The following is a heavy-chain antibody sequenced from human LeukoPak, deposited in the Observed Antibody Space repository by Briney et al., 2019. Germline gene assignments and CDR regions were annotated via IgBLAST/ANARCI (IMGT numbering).Heavy chain of an antibody. J-gene: IGHJ4*02. Sequence: GGSLRLSCAASGFTFSSYWMSWVRQAPGKGLEWVANIKQDGSEKYYVDSVKGRFTISRDNAKSSLYLQMNSLRAEDTAVYYCARDGGYSSGWYYFDYWGQGTLVTVSS. CDR1: GFTFSSYW. V-gene: IGHV3-7*05. CDR3: ARDGGYSSGWYYFDY. CDR2: IKQDGSEK. D-gene: IGHD6-19*01.